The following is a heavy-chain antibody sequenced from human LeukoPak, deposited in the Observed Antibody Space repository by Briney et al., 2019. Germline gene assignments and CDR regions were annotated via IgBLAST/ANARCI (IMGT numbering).Heavy chain of an antibody. CDR2: ASSDEMTT. J-gene: IGHJ4*02. Sequence: GGSLRLSCVASGFAFTDHSMHWVRQPPGKGLEWVAVASSDEMTTFYGDSVKGRFTISRDNSKNTVYLQINSLRDEDTAVYYCARERQLGATPFDYWGQGSQVTVSS. D-gene: IGHD1-26*01. V-gene: IGHV3-30*01. CDR3: ARERQLGATPFDY. CDR1: GFAFTDHS.